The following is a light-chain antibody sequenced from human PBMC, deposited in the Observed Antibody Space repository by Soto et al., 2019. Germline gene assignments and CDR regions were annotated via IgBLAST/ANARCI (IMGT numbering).Light chain of an antibody. J-gene: IGLJ1*01. V-gene: IGLV2-14*01. CDR3: SSYYV. CDR1: GSDLGAHNY. CDR2: EVS. Sequence: QSALTQPASVSGSPGQSITISCTGTGSDLGAHNYVSWYQQHPGKAPKLMIYEVSDRPSGVSNRFSGSKSGNTASLTISGLQAEDEADYFCSSYYVFGSGTKLTVL.